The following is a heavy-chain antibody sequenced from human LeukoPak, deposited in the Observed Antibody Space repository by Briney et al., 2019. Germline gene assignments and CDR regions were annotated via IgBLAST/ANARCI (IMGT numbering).Heavy chain of an antibody. Sequence: PGGSLRLSCVASGFTFSSSWMHWVRQAPGKGLVWVARINGDGSTTNYADSVKGRFTISRDNAKNSLFLQMNSLRAEDTAMYYCAREYGDYANYFDFWGQGTLVTVSS. J-gene: IGHJ4*02. CDR1: GFTFSSSW. CDR2: INGDGSTT. CDR3: AREYGDYANYFDF. V-gene: IGHV3-74*01. D-gene: IGHD4-17*01.